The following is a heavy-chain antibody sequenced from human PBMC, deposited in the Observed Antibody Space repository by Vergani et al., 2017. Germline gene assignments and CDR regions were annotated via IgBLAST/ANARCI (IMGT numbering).Heavy chain of an antibody. V-gene: IGHV4-30-2*01. J-gene: IGHJ5*02. CDR2: MYHSGST. Sequence: QLQLQESGSGLVKPSQTLSLTCAVSGGSISSGDYSWSWIRQPPGKELEWIGYMYHSGSTNYNPSLETRVTISGGTSKNQFSLKLNSVTAADTAVYYCGRVADFYGLGSRLLDLWGQGILVTVSS. CDR3: GRVADFYGLGSRLLDL. D-gene: IGHD3-10*01. CDR1: GGSISSGDYS.